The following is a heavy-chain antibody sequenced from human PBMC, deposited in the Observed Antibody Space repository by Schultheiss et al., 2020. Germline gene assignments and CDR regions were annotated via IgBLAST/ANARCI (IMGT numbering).Heavy chain of an antibody. CDR3: VRGGRTRLDY. CDR1: GFTFSSYA. V-gene: IGHV3-23*01. Sequence: GESLKISCAASGFTFSSYAMSWVRQAPGKGLEWVSAISGSGGSTYYADSVKGRFTISRDNSKNTLYLQMNSLRAEDTAVYYCVRGGRTRLDYWGQGTLVTVSS. D-gene: IGHD1/OR15-1a*01. J-gene: IGHJ4*02. CDR2: ISGSGGST.